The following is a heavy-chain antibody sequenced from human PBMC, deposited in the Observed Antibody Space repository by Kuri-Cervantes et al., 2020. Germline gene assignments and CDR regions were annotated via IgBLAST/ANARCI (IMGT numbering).Heavy chain of an antibody. J-gene: IGHJ6*02. Sequence: ASVKVSCKASGYTFTGYYMHWVRQAPGQGLEWMGWINPNSGGTNYAQKFQGRVTMTRDTSISTAYMELSRLRSDDTAVYYCARGRLGTYYYYGMDVWGQGTTVTVSS. CDR3: ARGRLGTYYYYGMDV. CDR2: INPNSGGT. V-gene: IGHV1-2*02. D-gene: IGHD7-27*01. CDR1: GYTFTGYY.